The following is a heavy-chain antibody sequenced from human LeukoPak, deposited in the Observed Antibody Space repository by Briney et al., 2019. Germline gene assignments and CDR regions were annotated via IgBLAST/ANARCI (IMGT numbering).Heavy chain of an antibody. D-gene: IGHD3-3*01. CDR2: INHSGST. CDR3: ARYGFWSGYYIDY. J-gene: IGHJ4*02. V-gene: IGHV4-34*01. Sequence: SSETLSLTCTVSGGSISSYYWSWIRQPPGKGLEWIGEINHSGSTNYNPSLKSRVTISVDTSKNQFSLKLSSVTAADTAVYYCARYGFWSGYYIDYWGQGTLVTVSS. CDR1: GGSISSYY.